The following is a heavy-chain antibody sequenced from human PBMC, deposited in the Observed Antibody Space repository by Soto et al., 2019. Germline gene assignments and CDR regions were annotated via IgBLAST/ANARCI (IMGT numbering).Heavy chain of an antibody. CDR3: ARSHFPSNYYYDSSGSQGDYYYGMDV. Sequence: ASVKVSCKASGYTFTSYYMHWVRQAPGQGLEWMGIINPSGGSTSYAQKFRGRVTMTRDTSTSTVYMELSSLRSEDTAVYYCARSHFPSNYYYDSSGSQGDYYYGMDVWGQGTTVT. V-gene: IGHV1-46*01. CDR2: INPSGGST. D-gene: IGHD3-22*01. CDR1: GYTFTSYY. J-gene: IGHJ6*02.